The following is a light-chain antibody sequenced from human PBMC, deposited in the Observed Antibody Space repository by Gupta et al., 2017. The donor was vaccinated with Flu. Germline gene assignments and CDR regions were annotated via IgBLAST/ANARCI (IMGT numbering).Light chain of an antibody. J-gene: IGKJ1*01. CDR3: QQGDSNPWT. Sequence: PSSLSASVGDRVTITCRASQSISSYLNWYQQTPGKAPRLLIYAASSLQSGVPSRFSGSGSGTDFTLTITRLQPEDVATYYCQQGDSNPWTFGQGTKVEIK. CDR2: AAS. CDR1: QSISSY. V-gene: IGKV1-39*01.